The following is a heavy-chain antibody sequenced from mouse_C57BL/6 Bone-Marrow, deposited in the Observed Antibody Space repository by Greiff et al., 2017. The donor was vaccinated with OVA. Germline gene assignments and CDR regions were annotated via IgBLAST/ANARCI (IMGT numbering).Heavy chain of an antibody. CDR2: IRSKSNNYAT. V-gene: IGHV10-1*01. Sequence: EVQGVESGGGLVQPKGSLKLSCAASGFSFNTYAMNWVRQAPGKGLEWVARIRSKSNNYATYYADSVKDRFTISRDDSESMLYLQMNNLKTEDTAMYYCVRQRTGTKAMDYWGQGTSVTVSS. J-gene: IGHJ4*01. CDR3: VRQRTGTKAMDY. D-gene: IGHD4-1*01. CDR1: GFSFNTYA.